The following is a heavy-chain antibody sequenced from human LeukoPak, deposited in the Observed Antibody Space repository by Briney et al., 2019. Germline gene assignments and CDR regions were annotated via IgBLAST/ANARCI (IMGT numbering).Heavy chain of an antibody. J-gene: IGHJ4*02. Sequence: PGGSLRLSCAASGFTFSSYAMSWVRQAPGKGLEWVSIIYTGGTTYYADSVKGRFTISRDNSKNTLYLQMNSLRAEDTAVYYCATAGRYSGSGSYWYYFDCWGQGTLVTVSS. CDR2: IYTGGTT. D-gene: IGHD3-10*01. CDR1: GFTFSSYA. CDR3: ATAGRYSGSGSYWYYFDC. V-gene: IGHV3-66*01.